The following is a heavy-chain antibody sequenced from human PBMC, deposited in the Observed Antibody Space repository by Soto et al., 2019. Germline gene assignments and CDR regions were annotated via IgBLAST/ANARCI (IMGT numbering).Heavy chain of an antibody. CDR3: ARPRYCRGGSCYFDY. V-gene: IGHV3-66*04. CDR2: IYSGGST. J-gene: IGHJ4*02. D-gene: IGHD2-15*01. Sequence: GSLRLSCAASGFTVSSNYMSWVRQAPGKGLEWVSVIYSGGSTYYADSVKGRFTISRDNSKNTLYLQMNSLRAEDTAVYYCARPRYCRGGSCYFDYWGQGTSVTVSS. CDR1: GFTVSSNY.